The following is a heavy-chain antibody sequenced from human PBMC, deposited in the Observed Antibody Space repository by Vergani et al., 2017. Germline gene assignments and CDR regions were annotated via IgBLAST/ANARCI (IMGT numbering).Heavy chain of an antibody. CDR2: IRSDESRR. CDR1: GFTFNSYG. Sequence: QVQLVESGGGVVQPGGSLRLSCAASGFTFNSYGMHWVRQAPGKGLEWVASIRSDESRRYYGDSMEGPFTISRDNSKNTLYLQMSSLRAEDTAVYYCARDQVPAAIRLNVGNYMDVWGKGTTVTVSS. V-gene: IGHV3-30*02. J-gene: IGHJ6*03. CDR3: ARDQVPAAIRLNVGNYMDV. D-gene: IGHD2-2*02.